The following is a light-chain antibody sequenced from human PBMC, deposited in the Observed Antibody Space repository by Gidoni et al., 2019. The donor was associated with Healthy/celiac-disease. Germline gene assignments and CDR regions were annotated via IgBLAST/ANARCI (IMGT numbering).Light chain of an antibody. CDR2: WAS. CDR1: QSVLYSSNNKNY. J-gene: IGKJ1*01. V-gene: IGKV4-1*01. Sequence: DILLTQSPDSLAVSLGERAPINCKSSQSVLYSSNNKNYLAWYQQKPGQPPKLLIYWASTRESGVPDRFSGSGSGTDFTLTISSLQAEDVAVYYCQQYYSTPRTFGQGTKVEIK. CDR3: QQYYSTPRT.